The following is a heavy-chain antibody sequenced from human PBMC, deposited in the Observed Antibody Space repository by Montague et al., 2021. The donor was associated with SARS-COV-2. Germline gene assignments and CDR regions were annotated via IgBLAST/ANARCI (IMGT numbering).Heavy chain of an antibody. D-gene: IGHD6-6*01. CDR1: GGSISSSIYY. CDR2: IYYSGST. CDR3: ARISSKLVLL. J-gene: IGHJ4*02. Sequence: SETLSLTCTVSGGSISSSIYYWGWIRQPPGKGLEWIGSIYYSGSTYYSPSPKSRVTISVDTSKNQFSLKLSSVTAADTAVYYCARISSKLVLLWGQGTLVTVSS. V-gene: IGHV4-39*07.